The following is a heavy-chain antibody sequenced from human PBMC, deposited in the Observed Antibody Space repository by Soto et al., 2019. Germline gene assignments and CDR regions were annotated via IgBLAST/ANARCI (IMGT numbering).Heavy chain of an antibody. V-gene: IGHV1-18*01. CDR3: AREATSFGSSVY. D-gene: IGHD5-18*01. J-gene: IGHJ4*02. CDR1: GYTFTSYG. Sequence: QVQLVQSGAEVKKPGASVKVSCKASGYTFTSYGFSWVRQAPGQGLEWMGWISTYNGNTNYAQKFQGRVTMTTDTSTSTAFMELRSLRSDDTAVYYFAREATSFGSSVYWGQGTLVTVSS. CDR2: ISTYNGNT.